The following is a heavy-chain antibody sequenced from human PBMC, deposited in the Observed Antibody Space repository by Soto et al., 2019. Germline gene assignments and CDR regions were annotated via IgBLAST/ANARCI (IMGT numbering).Heavy chain of an antibody. Sequence: PSETLSLTCNVSGRSLSSSSYYWGWLRQPPGKGLEWIGSIYYSGSTYYNPSLKSRVTISVDTSKNQFSLKLSSVTAADTAVYYCARQENEWLVYFDYWGQGTLVTVSS. V-gene: IGHV4-39*01. CDR1: GRSLSSSSYY. D-gene: IGHD3-3*01. J-gene: IGHJ4*02. CDR3: ARQENEWLVYFDY. CDR2: IYYSGST.